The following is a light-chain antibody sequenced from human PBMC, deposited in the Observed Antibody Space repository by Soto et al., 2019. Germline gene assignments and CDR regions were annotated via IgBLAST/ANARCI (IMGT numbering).Light chain of an antibody. Sequence: EIVLTQSPGTLSLSPGERATLSCRASQSVSSSYLAWYQQKPGQAPRLLIYGASSRATGIPDRFSGSGSGTGFTLTISRLGPEEFAVYYCQQYGSSPSWTFGQGTKVEIK. CDR2: GAS. V-gene: IGKV3-20*01. CDR3: QQYGSSPSWT. CDR1: QSVSSSY. J-gene: IGKJ1*01.